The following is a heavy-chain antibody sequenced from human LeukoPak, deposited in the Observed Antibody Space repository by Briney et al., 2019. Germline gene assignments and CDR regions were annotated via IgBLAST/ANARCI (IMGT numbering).Heavy chain of an antibody. Sequence: SETLSLTCTVSGGSISSSSYYWGWIRQPPGKGLEWIGSIYYSGSTYYNPSLKSRVTISVDTSKNQFSLKLSSVTAADTAVYYCARVGQLGYYMDVWGKGTTVTVSS. CDR1: GGSISSSSYY. V-gene: IGHV4-39*07. CDR2: IYYSGST. J-gene: IGHJ6*03. D-gene: IGHD6-6*01. CDR3: ARVGQLGYYMDV.